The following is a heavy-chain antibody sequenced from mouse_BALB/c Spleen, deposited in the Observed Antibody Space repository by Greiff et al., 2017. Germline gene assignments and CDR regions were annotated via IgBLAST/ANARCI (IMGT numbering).Heavy chain of an antibody. J-gene: IGHJ3*01. CDR3: ARGYDAWFAY. V-gene: IGHV1-12*01. D-gene: IGHD2-14*01. CDR2: IYPGNGDT. Sequence: LQESGAELVKPGASVKMSCKASGYTFTSYNMHWVKQTPGQGLEWIGAIYPGNGDTSYNQKFKGKATLTADKSSSTAYMQLSSLTSEDSAVYYCARGYDAWFAYWGQGTLVTVSA. CDR1: GYTFTSYN.